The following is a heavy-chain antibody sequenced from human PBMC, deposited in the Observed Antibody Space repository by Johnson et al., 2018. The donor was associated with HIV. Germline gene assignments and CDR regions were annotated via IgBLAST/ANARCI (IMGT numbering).Heavy chain of an antibody. J-gene: IGHJ3*02. CDR2: ISYDGSNK. Sequence: QEQLVESGGGVVQPGRALRLSCAASGFTFSNSAMHWVRQAPGKGLEWVAVISYDGSNKYYADSVKGRFTISRDNSKNTLYLQMNSLRAEDTAVYYCASSWGNAFDIWGQGTMVTVSS. V-gene: IGHV3-30*04. D-gene: IGHD1-26*01. CDR1: GFTFSNSA. CDR3: ASSWGNAFDI.